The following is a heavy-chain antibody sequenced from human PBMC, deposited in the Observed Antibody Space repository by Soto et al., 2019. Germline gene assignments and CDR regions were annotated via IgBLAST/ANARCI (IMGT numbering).Heavy chain of an antibody. CDR1: GFSFSIYA. CDR3: AKGYLQLLSGGYSYCLLHY. D-gene: IGHD5-18*01. CDR2: ISGSAGRT. Sequence: GGSLRLSCAASGFSFSIYAVAWVRLPPGKGLEWVSAISGSAGRTYYADSVKGRFTISTDNSKNTLYLQMNSLRAEDTAVYFCAKGYLQLLSGGYSYCLLHYWGQGTLVTVSS. V-gene: IGHV3-23*01. J-gene: IGHJ4*02.